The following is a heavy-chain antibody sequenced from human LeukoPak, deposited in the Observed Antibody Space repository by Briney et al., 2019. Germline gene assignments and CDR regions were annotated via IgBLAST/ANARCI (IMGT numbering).Heavy chain of an antibody. CDR2: INPDGSRT. J-gene: IGHJ4*02. D-gene: IGHD3-9*01. CDR1: GFTFSSYA. V-gene: IGHV3-74*01. CDR3: ARDFEAPSNC. Sequence: PGGSLRLSCAASGFTFSSYAMSWVRQAAGEVLVWVSRINPDGSRTDYADSVKGRFTISRDNTKNTVDLQMNSLRAEDTAVYYCARDFEAPSNCWGQGTLVTVSS.